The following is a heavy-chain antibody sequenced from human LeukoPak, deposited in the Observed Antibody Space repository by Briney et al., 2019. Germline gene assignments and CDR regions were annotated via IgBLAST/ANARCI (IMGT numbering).Heavy chain of an antibody. V-gene: IGHV3-66*01. Sequence: PGGSLRLSCAASGFTVSSNYMSWVRQAPGKGLEWVSVIYSGGSTYYADSVKGRFTISRDNSKNTLYLQMNSLRAEDTAIYHCAKLAGATSGTDYWGQGTLVTVSS. D-gene: IGHD1-26*01. CDR2: IYSGGST. CDR1: GFTVSSNY. CDR3: AKLAGATSGTDY. J-gene: IGHJ4*02.